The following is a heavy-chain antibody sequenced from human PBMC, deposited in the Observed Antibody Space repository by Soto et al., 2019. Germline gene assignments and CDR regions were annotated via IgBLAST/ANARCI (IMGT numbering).Heavy chain of an antibody. Sequence: PSETLSLTCTVSGGSISSGGYYWSWIRQHPGKGLEWIGYIYYSGSTYYNPSLKSRVTISVDTSKNQFSLKLSSVTAADTAVYYCARTMVRGAHFDYWGQGTQVTVSS. CDR2: IYYSGST. J-gene: IGHJ4*02. CDR3: ARTMVRGAHFDY. V-gene: IGHV4-31*03. CDR1: GGSISSGGYY. D-gene: IGHD3-10*01.